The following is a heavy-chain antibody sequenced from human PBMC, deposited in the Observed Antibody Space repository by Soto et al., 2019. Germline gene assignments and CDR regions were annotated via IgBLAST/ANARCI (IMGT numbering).Heavy chain of an antibody. Sequence: QVQLQESGPGLVKPSETLSLTCTVSGGSISSYYWSWIRQPPGKGLEWIGYISYSGSTNYNPSLKSRVTISVDMSKNQFSLNLSSVTAAGTAVYYCARDKGAYWGQGTLVTVSS. CDR3: ARDKGAY. CDR2: ISYSGST. V-gene: IGHV4-59*01. D-gene: IGHD3-16*01. J-gene: IGHJ4*02. CDR1: GGSISSYY.